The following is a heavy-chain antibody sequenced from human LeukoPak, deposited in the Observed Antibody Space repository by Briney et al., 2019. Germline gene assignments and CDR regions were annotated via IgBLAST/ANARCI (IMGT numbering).Heavy chain of an antibody. V-gene: IGHV3-66*01. CDR1: GFSVNNLY. CDR2: IYSGGRT. Sequence: AGSLTLSCSASGFSVNNLYLSWVRQAPGKGLEWVSVIYSGGRTYYEDSVKGIFTISGDTSKNTVYLQMNSLTPEETAVYYCARDGEYSYGYGFDYWGQGTLVTVSS. D-gene: IGHD5-18*01. J-gene: IGHJ4*02. CDR3: ARDGEYSYGYGFDY.